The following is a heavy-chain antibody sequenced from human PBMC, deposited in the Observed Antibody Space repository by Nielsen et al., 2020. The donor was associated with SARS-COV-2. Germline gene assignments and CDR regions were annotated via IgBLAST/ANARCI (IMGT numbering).Heavy chain of an antibody. V-gene: IGHV3-48*03. CDR1: GFTFSSYE. Sequence: GGSLRLSCAASGFTFSSYEMNWVRQAPGKGLEWVSYISSSGTTKYYADSVKGRFTISRDNAKNSLYLQMNSLRAEDTAVYYCARSSADTAMVNWFDPWGQGTLVTVSS. CDR3: ARSSADTAMVNWFDP. J-gene: IGHJ5*02. CDR2: ISSSGTTK. D-gene: IGHD5-18*01.